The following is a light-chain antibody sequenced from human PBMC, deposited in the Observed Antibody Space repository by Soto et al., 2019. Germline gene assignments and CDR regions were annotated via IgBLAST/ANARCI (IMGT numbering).Light chain of an antibody. CDR1: SSNIGSNY. Sequence: QSVLTQPPSASGTPGQRVTISCSGSSSNIGSNYVYWYQQLPGTAPKLLIYRNNQRPSGVPDRFSGSKSGTSASLAISGLRSEDEAEYYCAAWDDSLSVRVFGGGTKLTVL. J-gene: IGLJ2*01. V-gene: IGLV1-47*01. CDR2: RNN. CDR3: AAWDDSLSVRV.